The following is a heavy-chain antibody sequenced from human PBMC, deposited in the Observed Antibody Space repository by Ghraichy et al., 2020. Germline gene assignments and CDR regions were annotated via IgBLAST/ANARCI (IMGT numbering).Heavy chain of an antibody. Sequence: GGSLRLSCAASGFTFSSYAMSWVRQAPGKGLEWVSAISGSGGSTYYADSVKGRFTISRDNSKNTLYLQMNSLRAEDTAVYYCAKERPLGWFGELRGLFDYWGQGTLVTVSS. J-gene: IGHJ4*02. V-gene: IGHV3-23*01. CDR3: AKERPLGWFGELRGLFDY. D-gene: IGHD3-10*01. CDR2: ISGSGGST. CDR1: GFTFSSYA.